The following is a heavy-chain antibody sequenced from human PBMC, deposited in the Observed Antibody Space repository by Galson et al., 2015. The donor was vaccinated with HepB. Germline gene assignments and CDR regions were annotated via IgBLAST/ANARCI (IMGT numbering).Heavy chain of an antibody. Sequence: SVKVSCKASGGTFSSYAISWVRQAPGQGLEWMGRIIPILGIANYAQKFQGRVTITADKSTSTAYMELSSLRSEDTAVYYCALGTPTHQGGVVIPRYFDYWGQGTLVTVSS. CDR2: IIPILGIA. V-gene: IGHV1-69*04. D-gene: IGHD3-3*01. CDR3: ALGTPTHQGGVVIPRYFDY. CDR1: GGTFSSYA. J-gene: IGHJ4*02.